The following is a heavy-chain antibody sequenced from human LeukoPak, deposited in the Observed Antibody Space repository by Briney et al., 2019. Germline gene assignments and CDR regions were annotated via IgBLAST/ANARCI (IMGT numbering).Heavy chain of an antibody. CDR1: GGSISSSSYY. V-gene: IGHV4-39*01. J-gene: IGHJ4*02. CDR2: IYYSGST. D-gene: IGHD4-17*01. CDR3: ARLDGDSPDY. Sequence: SETLSLTRTVSGGSISSSSYYWGWIRQPPGKGLEWIGSIYYSGSTYYNPSLKSRVTISVDTSKNQFSLKLSSVTAADTAVYYCARLDGDSPDYWGQGTLVTVSS.